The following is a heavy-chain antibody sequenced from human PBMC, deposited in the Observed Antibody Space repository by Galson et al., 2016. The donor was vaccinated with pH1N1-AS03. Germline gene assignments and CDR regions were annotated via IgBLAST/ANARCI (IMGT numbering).Heavy chain of an antibody. CDR1: GDSIKSDTHS. Sequence: TLSLTCAVSGDSIKSDTHSWNWIRQSPGKGLEWLGYIYSSGVTESNPSLRSRVSITIDTSKNEFSLKMTSVTAADTAVYYCARGPPFSPWGQGTQVTVSS. D-gene: IGHD3-10*01. CDR2: IYSSGVT. CDR3: ARGPPFSP. J-gene: IGHJ5*02. V-gene: IGHV4-30-2*06.